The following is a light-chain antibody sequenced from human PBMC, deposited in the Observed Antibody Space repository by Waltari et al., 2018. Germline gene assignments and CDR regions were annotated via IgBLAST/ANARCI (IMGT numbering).Light chain of an antibody. V-gene: IGLV2-14*03. CDR3: SSYSTGSVVV. CDR2: DVT. J-gene: IGLJ2*01. Sequence: WYQQHPGKAPKLILYDVTKRPSGVSHRFSGSKSGNTASLTISGLQAEDEADYFCSSYSTGSVVVFGGGTKLTVL.